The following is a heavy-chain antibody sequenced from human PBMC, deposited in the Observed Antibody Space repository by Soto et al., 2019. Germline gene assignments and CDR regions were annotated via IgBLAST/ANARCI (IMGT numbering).Heavy chain of an antibody. CDR2: ISANGQGI. Sequence: LRLSCAASGFTFNNYAMSWVRQAPGKGLEWVSAISANGQGIYYADSVKGRFIISRDNSKNTVFLHMDSLTAEDTAVYYCAKDRDYPRDYFHYWGQGTLVTVSS. J-gene: IGHJ4*02. CDR3: AKDRDYPRDYFHY. D-gene: IGHD3-10*01. V-gene: IGHV3-23*01. CDR1: GFTFNNYA.